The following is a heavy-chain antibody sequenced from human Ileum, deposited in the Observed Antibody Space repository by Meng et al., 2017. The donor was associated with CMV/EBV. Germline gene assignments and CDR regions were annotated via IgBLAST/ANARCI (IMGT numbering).Heavy chain of an antibody. CDR3: ARSIYSNTFDF. CDR2: MYDTGNI. Sequence: SETLSLTCSVYGGSFSGYYWSWIRQPPGKGLEWIGNMYDTGNIYYSPSFRSRATMSVGASKNQFSLRLTAVTTADTAVYYCARSIYSNTFDFWGQGTRVTVSS. V-gene: IGHV4-34*01. J-gene: IGHJ4*02. CDR1: GGSFSGYY. D-gene: IGHD4-11*01.